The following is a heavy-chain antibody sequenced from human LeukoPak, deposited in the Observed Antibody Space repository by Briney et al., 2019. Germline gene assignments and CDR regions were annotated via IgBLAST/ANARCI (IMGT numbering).Heavy chain of an antibody. V-gene: IGHV4-34*01. Sequence: SETLSLTCAVYGGSFSGYYWSWIRQPPGKGLEWIGEINHSGSTNYNPSLKSRVTISVDTSKNQFSLKLSSVTAADTAVYYCARRGRPKYCSSTSCYTPNWFDPWGQGTLVTVSS. D-gene: IGHD2-2*02. CDR1: GGSFSGYY. CDR3: ARRGRPKYCSSTSCYTPNWFDP. J-gene: IGHJ5*02. CDR2: INHSGST.